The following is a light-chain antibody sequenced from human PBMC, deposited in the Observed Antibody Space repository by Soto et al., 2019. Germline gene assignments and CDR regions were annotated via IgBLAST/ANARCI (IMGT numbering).Light chain of an antibody. V-gene: IGKV1-5*03. CDR3: QQYYSYPFT. CDR1: QSITNY. Sequence: DIQMTQSPSTLSASVGDRLSITCRASQSITNYFDWYQQKPGKAPKLLIYKASSLQSEVPSRFSGSASGTEFTLTISSLQPEDFATYYCQQYYSYPFTFGPGTKVDIK. CDR2: KAS. J-gene: IGKJ3*01.